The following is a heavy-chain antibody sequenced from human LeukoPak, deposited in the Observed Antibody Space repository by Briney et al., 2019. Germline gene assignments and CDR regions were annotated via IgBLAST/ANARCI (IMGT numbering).Heavy chain of an antibody. D-gene: IGHD2-15*01. CDR1: GGSISSGGYS. CDR2: FYHSGST. Sequence: SETLSLTCAVSGGSISSGGYSWSWIRQPPGKGLEWIGYFYHSGSTYYNPSLKSRVTISVDRSKNQFSLKLSSVTAADTAVYYCARELGYCGGGSCFNWFDPWGQGTLVTVSS. J-gene: IGHJ5*02. V-gene: IGHV4-30-2*01. CDR3: ARELGYCGGGSCFNWFDP.